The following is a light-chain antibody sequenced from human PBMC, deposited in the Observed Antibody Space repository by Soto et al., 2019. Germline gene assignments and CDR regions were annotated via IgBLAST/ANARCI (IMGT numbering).Light chain of an antibody. J-gene: IGKJ3*01. Sequence: DIQMTQSPSTLSASVGDRVTITCRASQSISSWLAWYQQKPGKAPKLLIYDASSLESGVPSRFSGSGSGTEFTLTISSLQPDDFATYYCQQYNDYRFTFGPGTKVDIK. CDR1: QSISSW. CDR3: QQYNDYRFT. V-gene: IGKV1-5*01. CDR2: DAS.